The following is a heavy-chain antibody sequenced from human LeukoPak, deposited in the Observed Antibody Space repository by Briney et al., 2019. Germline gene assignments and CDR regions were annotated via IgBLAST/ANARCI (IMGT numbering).Heavy chain of an antibody. CDR2: INHSGST. D-gene: IGHD6-19*01. CDR3: ARAQINSGWPRRVDSFRWFDP. J-gene: IGHJ5*02. V-gene: IGHV4-30-2*01. Sequence: PSQTLSLTCTVSGGSISTGGYYWSWIRQPPGKGLEWIGEINHSGSTNYNPSLKSRVTISVDTSKNQFSLKLSSVTAADTAVYYCARAQINSGWPRRVDSFRWFDPWGQGTLVTVSS. CDR1: GGSISTGGYY.